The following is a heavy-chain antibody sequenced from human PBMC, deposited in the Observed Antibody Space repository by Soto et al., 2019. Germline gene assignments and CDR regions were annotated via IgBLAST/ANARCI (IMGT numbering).Heavy chain of an antibody. J-gene: IGHJ4*02. CDR1: GCTFSSYA. V-gene: IGHV1-69*01. CDR2: IIPIFGTA. D-gene: IGHD2-15*01. Sequence: QVQLVQSGAEVKTPGSSVKVSCKASGCTFSSYAISWVGQAPGQGLEWMGGIIPIFGTANYAQTFQGIVTITEDESTSTAYMELSSLRSEATAVYYCARHVKLLVNAGYSLDDWGQGTLVAVAS. CDR3: ARHVKLLVNAGYSLDD.